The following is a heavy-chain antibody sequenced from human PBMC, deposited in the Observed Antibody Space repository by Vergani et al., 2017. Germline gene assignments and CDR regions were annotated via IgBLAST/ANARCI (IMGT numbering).Heavy chain of an antibody. J-gene: IGHJ4*02. CDR2: ISWNSGSI. CDR3: AKDIDAIVGATNFDY. D-gene: IGHD1-26*01. Sequence: EVQLLESGGGLVQPGGSLRLSCAASGFTFDDYAMHWVRQAPGKGLEWVSGISWNSGSIGYADSVKGRFTISRDNAKNSLYLQMNSLRAEDTALYYCAKDIDAIVGATNFDYWGQGTLVTVSS. CDR1: GFTFDDYA. V-gene: IGHV3-9*01.